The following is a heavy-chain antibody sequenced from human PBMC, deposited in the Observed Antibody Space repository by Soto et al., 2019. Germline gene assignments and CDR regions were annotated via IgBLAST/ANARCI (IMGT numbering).Heavy chain of an antibody. V-gene: IGHV1-69*13. CDR2: IIPIFGTA. CDR3: AREPTYCSCWPTGQMYAFDS. CDR1: GGTFSSYA. Sequence: GASVKVSCKASGGTFSSYAISWVRQAPGQGLEWMGGIIPIFGTANYAQKFQGRVTITADESTSTAYMELSSLRSEDTAVYYCAREPTYCSCWPTGQMYAFDSWGKGTMVTVSS. D-gene: IGHD6-19*01. J-gene: IGHJ3*02.